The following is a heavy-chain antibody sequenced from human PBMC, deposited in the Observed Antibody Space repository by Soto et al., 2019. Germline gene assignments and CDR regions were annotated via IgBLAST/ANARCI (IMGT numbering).Heavy chain of an antibody. V-gene: IGHV4-59*01. CDR1: GGSISDYF. Sequence: QVRLQESGPGLVKPSETLSLTCTVSGGSISDYFWCWIRQPQGKGLEWIGSVSYTGNTDRNPSLNRRLTVSAVTSKGQLSLKLTSVTAADTAIYFCASGLWGLHSWGQGTLVTVSS. CDR3: ASGLWGLHS. D-gene: IGHD3-10*01. J-gene: IGHJ4*02. CDR2: VSYTGNT.